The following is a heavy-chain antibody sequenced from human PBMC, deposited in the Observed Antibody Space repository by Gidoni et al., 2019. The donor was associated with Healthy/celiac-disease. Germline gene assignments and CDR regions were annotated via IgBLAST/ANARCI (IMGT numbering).Heavy chain of an antibody. CDR1: GFTFSSYG. V-gene: IGHV3-30*18. J-gene: IGHJ2*01. CDR2: LSYDGSTK. CDR3: AKDRTSGSYFGWYFDL. D-gene: IGHD1-26*01. Sequence: QVQLVESGGGGVQPGRSLRRSCEAYGFTFSSYGMHWVRQAPGKGLEWVAVLSYDGSTKYYADSVKGRFTISRDNSKNTLYLQMNSLRAEDTAVYYCAKDRTSGSYFGWYFDLWGRGTLVTVSS.